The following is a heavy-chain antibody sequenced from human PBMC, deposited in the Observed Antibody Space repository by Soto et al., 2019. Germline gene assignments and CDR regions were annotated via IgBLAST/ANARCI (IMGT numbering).Heavy chain of an antibody. CDR2: ISYSGST. CDR1: GGSISSYY. Sequence: SETLSLTCTVSGGSISSYYWSWIRQPPGKGLEWIGDISYSGSTNYNPSLKSRVTISVDTSKNQFSLNLTSVTAADTAVYYCARDKITGLFDYWGQGTLVTVSS. J-gene: IGHJ4*02. CDR3: ARDKITGLFDY. V-gene: IGHV4-59*12. D-gene: IGHD2-8*02.